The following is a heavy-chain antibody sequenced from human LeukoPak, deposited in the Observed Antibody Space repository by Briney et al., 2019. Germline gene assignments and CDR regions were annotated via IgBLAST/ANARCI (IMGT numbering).Heavy chain of an antibody. CDR3: ARPKTVGDFDL. J-gene: IGHJ2*01. Sequence: SETLSLTCAVYGGSFSGYYWSWIRQPPGKGLEWIGEINHSGSTNYNPSLKSQVTISVDTSKNQFSLKLSSVTAADTAVYYCARPKTVGDFDLWGRGTLVTVS. CDR2: INHSGST. D-gene: IGHD3-10*01. CDR1: GGSFSGYY. V-gene: IGHV4-34*01.